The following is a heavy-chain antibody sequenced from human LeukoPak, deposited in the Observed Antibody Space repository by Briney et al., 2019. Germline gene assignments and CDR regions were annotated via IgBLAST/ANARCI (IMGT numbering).Heavy chain of an antibody. CDR2: IKQDGSEK. CDR1: GFTFSSYW. J-gene: IGHJ4*02. Sequence: GGSLRLSCAASGFTFSSYWMSLVRQAPGKGLEWVANIKQDGSEKYYVDSVKGRFTISRDNAKNSLYLQMNSLRAEDTAVYYCARGGYYDFWSGYYYFDYWGQGTLVTVSS. V-gene: IGHV3-7*01. CDR3: ARGGYYDFWSGYYYFDY. D-gene: IGHD3-3*01.